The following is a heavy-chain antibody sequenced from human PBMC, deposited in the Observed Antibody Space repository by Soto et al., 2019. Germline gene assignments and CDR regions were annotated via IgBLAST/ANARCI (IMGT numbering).Heavy chain of an antibody. V-gene: IGHV4-28*03. Sequence: SETLSLTCAVSGYSISSSNWWGWIRQPPGKGLEWIGYIYYSGTTYYNPSLKSRVTISVDTSKNQFSLKLTSVTAADAALYYCARDFFYSSDYSTNWLDPWGQGTLVTVSS. J-gene: IGHJ5*02. CDR1: GYSISSSNW. CDR3: ARDFFYSSDYSTNWLDP. D-gene: IGHD3-22*01. CDR2: IYYSGTT.